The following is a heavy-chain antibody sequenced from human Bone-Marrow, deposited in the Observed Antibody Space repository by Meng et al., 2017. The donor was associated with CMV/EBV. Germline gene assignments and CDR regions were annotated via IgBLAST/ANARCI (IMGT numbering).Heavy chain of an antibody. Sequence: SETLSLTCTVSGGYISTYYWNWLRQTPGKGLEWIAYISNSGSTSYNPSLKSRVTISVDTSKNQFSLKLSSVTAADTAVYYCAREGLGILTGGGYGMDVWGQGTTVTVSS. J-gene: IGHJ6*02. D-gene: IGHD3-9*01. CDR3: AREGLGILTGGGYGMDV. V-gene: IGHV4-59*01. CDR2: ISNSGST. CDR1: GGYISTYY.